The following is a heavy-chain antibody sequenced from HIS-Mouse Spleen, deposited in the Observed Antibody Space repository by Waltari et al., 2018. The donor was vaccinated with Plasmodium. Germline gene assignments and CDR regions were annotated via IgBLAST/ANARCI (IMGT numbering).Heavy chain of an antibody. CDR3: ARDRITGTSYFDY. CDR2: IYSSRST. D-gene: IGHD1-7*01. Sequence: QLQLQESGPGLVKPSETLSLTCTVPGGSISSSSYYWGWIRQPPGKGLEWIGSIYSSRSTYSNPSLKSRVTISVDTSRNQFSLKLSSVTAADTAVYYCARDRITGTSYFDYWGQGTLVTVSS. V-gene: IGHV4-39*07. J-gene: IGHJ4*02. CDR1: GGSISSSSYY.